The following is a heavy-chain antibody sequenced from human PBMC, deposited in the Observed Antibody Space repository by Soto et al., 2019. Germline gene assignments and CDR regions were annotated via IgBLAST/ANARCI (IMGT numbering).Heavy chain of an antibody. CDR1: GFTFNSYG. J-gene: IGHJ2*01. CDR2: IWYDGSNK. D-gene: IGHD6-19*01. V-gene: IGHV3-33*01. CDR3: ARIPQIAVAGTRFGYFDL. Sequence: QVQLEESGGGVVQPGRSLRLSCAASGFTFNSYGMHWVRQAPGKGLEWVAVIWYDGSNKYYADSVKVRFTISRDNSKNTLYLQMNSLGAEDTAVYYCARIPQIAVAGTRFGYFDLWGRGNLVTVSS.